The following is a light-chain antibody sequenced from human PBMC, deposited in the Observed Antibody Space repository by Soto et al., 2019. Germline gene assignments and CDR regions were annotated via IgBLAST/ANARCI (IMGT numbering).Light chain of an antibody. CDR1: QGISSY. J-gene: IGKJ1*01. CDR2: AAS. CDR3: QQYYSYPRT. Sequence: ARRITQSASSLSAYTGDRVTITCRASQGISSYLAWYQQKPGKAPKLLIYAASTLQSGVPSRFSGSGSGTDFTLTISCLQSEDFATYYCQQYYSYPRTFGQGTKVDIK. V-gene: IGKV1-8*01.